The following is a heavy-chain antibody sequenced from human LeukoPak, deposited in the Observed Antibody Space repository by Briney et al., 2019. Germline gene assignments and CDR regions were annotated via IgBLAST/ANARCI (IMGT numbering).Heavy chain of an antibody. CDR2: VFSSGGT. J-gene: IGHJ4*02. CDR1: GGSISGYY. D-gene: IGHD6-13*01. CDR3: ARRLKLSSSWAYFDY. Sequence: SETLSLTCTVSGGSISGYYWGWIRQPPGKGLEWVGYVFSSGGTNYNASLRSRLTISVDTSRNQFSLKLTSVTAADTAVYYCARRLKLSSSWAYFDYWGQGTPVTVSS. V-gene: IGHV4-59*08.